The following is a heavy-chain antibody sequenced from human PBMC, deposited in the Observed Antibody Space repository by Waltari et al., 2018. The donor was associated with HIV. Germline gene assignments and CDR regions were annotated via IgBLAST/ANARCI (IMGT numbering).Heavy chain of an antibody. J-gene: IGHJ4*02. V-gene: IGHV4-61*01. CDR3: ARTTRSDRSVDS. Sequence: QVQLQESGPGLVKPSETLSLTCTVSGGSVSSGNYYWSWIRQPPGKGLEWIGYIYYSGSTNYSPSLKSRVTISVDTSKNQFSLKLSSVTAADTAVYYCARTTRSDRSVDSWGQGTLVTVSS. CDR1: GGSVSSGNYY. CDR2: IYYSGST. D-gene: IGHD3-16*02.